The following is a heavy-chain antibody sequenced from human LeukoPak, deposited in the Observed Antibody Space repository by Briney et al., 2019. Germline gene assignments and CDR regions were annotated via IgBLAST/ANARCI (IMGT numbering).Heavy chain of an antibody. CDR3: ASLAYCGGDCYSIFDY. CDR1: GGTFSSYA. Sequence: SVKASCKASGGTFSSYAISWVRQAPGQGLEWMGGIIPIFGTANYAQKFQGRVTITTDESTSTAYMELSSLRSEDTAVYYRASLAYCGGDCYSIFDYWGQGTLVTVSS. CDR2: IIPIFGTA. V-gene: IGHV1-69*05. J-gene: IGHJ4*02. D-gene: IGHD2-21*02.